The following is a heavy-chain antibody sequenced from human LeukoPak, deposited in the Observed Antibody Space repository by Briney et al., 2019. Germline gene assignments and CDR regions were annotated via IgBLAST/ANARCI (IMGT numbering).Heavy chain of an antibody. CDR3: ATKQPLAPPPDS. D-gene: IGHD6-13*01. J-gene: IGHJ4*02. CDR2: INTDGTVT. CDR1: GFTCNKYW. V-gene: IGHV3-74*01. Sequence: GGSLRLSCAASGFTCNKYWMLWVRQAPGKGLESVSRINTDGTVTTYADSVKGRFTVSRDNADNTMFLQMNSVRDEDTAVYSCATKQPLAPPPDSWGQGTPVTVSS.